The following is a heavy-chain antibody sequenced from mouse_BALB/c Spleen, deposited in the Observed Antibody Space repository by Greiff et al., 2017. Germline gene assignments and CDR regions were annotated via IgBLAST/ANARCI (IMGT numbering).Heavy chain of an antibody. CDR3: AAPYYGNYVLFAY. CDR1: GFSLTSYG. V-gene: IGHV2-2*02. CDR2: IWSGGST. Sequence: VKVVASGPGLVQPSQSLSITCTVSGFSLTSYGVHWVRQSPGKGLEWLGVIWSGGSTDYNAAFISRLSISKDNSKSQVFFKMNSLQANDTAIYYCAAPYYGNYVLFAYWGQGTLVTVSA. J-gene: IGHJ3*01. D-gene: IGHD2-10*01.